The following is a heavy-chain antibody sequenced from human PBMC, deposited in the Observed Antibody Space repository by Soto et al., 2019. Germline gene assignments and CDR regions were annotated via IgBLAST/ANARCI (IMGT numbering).Heavy chain of an antibody. Sequence: EVQLVESGGGLVRPGGSLRLSCAASGFTVSSNYMSWVRQAPGKGLEWVSVIYSGGSTYYADSVKGRFTISRDNSKNTLYLQMNSLRAEDTAVYYCARTGGYSYGVGWFDPWGQGTLVTVSS. CDR2: IYSGGST. J-gene: IGHJ5*02. D-gene: IGHD5-18*01. CDR3: ARTGGYSYGVGWFDP. V-gene: IGHV3-66*01. CDR1: GFTVSSNY.